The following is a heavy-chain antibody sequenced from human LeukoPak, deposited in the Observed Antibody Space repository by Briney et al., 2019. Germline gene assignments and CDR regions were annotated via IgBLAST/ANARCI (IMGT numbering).Heavy chain of an antibody. D-gene: IGHD1-26*01. Sequence: ASVKVSCKASGYTFTNYYMHWVRQAPGQGLEWMGIINPSGGSTSYAQKFQGRVSMTRDMSTSTVYTELSSLRSEDTAVYYCARDEGESGNYLGAIVDPWGQGTLVTASS. CDR1: GYTFTNYY. CDR2: INPSGGST. V-gene: IGHV1-46*01. J-gene: IGHJ5*02. CDR3: ARDEGESGNYLGAIVDP.